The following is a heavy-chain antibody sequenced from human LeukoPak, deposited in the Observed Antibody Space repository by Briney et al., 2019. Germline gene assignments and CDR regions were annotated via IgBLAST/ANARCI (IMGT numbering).Heavy chain of an antibody. CDR3: ARPYDSSGYALGY. CDR1: GGSSSGYY. Sequence: SETLSLTCAVYGGSSSGYYWSWIRQPPGKGLEWIGEINHSGSTNYNPSLKSRVTISVDTSKNQFSLKLSSVTAADTAVYYCARPYDSSGYALGYWGQGTLVTVSS. V-gene: IGHV4-34*01. J-gene: IGHJ4*02. CDR2: INHSGST. D-gene: IGHD3-22*01.